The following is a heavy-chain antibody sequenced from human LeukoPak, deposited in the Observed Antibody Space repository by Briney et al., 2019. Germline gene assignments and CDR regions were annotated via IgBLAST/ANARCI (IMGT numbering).Heavy chain of an antibody. V-gene: IGHV4-39*07. Sequence: SETLSLTCTVSGGSISTDNCYWGWIRQPPGKGLEWIGSIYYNGNTYYNPSLKSRVTISVDTSKNQFSLKVSSVTAADTAVYYCARPSSYGDYRLWGQGTLVTVSS. CDR3: ARPSSYGDYRL. CDR2: IYYNGNT. D-gene: IGHD4-17*01. CDR1: GGSISTDNCY. J-gene: IGHJ4*02.